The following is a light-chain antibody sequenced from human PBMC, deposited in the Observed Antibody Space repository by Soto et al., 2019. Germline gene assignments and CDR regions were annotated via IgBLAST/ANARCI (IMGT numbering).Light chain of an antibody. V-gene: IGKV1-12*01. CDR3: QQSYKTPHT. CDR2: AAS. Sequence: DIQMTQSPSSVSASVGDRVTITCRASQGIANWLAWYQQKPGKAPKLLIYAASTLQSGVPSRFSGSGSGTGFTLTISSLQPEDFGTYYCQQSYKTPHTFGQGTKLETK. J-gene: IGKJ2*01. CDR1: QGIANW.